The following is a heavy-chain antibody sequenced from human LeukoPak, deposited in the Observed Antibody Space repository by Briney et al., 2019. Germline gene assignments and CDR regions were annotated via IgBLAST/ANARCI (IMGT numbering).Heavy chain of an antibody. V-gene: IGHV1-2*02. J-gene: IGHJ6*03. CDR2: IHPSSGGT. CDR1: GYTFTDYY. D-gene: IGHD6-19*01. CDR3: HPYSSGWGDQNNYMDV. Sequence: ASVKVSCKAYGYTFTDYYMHWVRQAPGQGLEWVGWIHPSSGGTNYAQKFQGRVTMTRDTSISTAYMELGGLRSDDTAVYYCHPYSSGWGDQNNYMDVWGKGTTVTISS.